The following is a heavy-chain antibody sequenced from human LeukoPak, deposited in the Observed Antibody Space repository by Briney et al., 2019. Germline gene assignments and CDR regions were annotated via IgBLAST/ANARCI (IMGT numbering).Heavy chain of an antibody. Sequence: GGSLKLSCAASGFTFSGSAMHWVRQASGKGLEWVGRIRSKANSYATAYAASVKGRFTISRDDSKNTAYLQMNSLKTEDTAVYYCTRPDTAMVTWDYYGMDVWGQGTTVTVSS. CDR3: TRPDTAMVTWDYYGMDV. D-gene: IGHD5-18*01. CDR1: GFTFSGSA. V-gene: IGHV3-73*01. J-gene: IGHJ6*02. CDR2: IRSKANSYAT.